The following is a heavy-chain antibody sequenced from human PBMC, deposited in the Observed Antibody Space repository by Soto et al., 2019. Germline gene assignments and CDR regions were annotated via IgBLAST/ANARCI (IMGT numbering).Heavy chain of an antibody. CDR3: ASSNIAAAGFYYYGMDV. J-gene: IGHJ6*02. V-gene: IGHV4-61*05. D-gene: IGHD6-13*01. CDR2: IYYSGST. Sequence: SETLSLTCTVSGGSISSSSYYWGWIRQPPGKGLEWIGYIYYSGSTNYNPSLKSRVTISLDTSKNQFSLKLSSVTAADTAVYYCASSNIAAAGFYYYGMDVWGRGTTVTVSS. CDR1: GGSISSSSYY.